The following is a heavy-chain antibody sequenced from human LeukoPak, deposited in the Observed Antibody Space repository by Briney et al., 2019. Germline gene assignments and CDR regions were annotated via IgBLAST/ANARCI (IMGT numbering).Heavy chain of an antibody. J-gene: IGHJ4*02. D-gene: IGHD1-26*01. V-gene: IGHV3-23*01. CDR3: AKSIVGITLRVGFDY. CDR2: ISGSGGTT. Sequence: PGGSLRLSCAASGFTFSSFAMSWFRQAPGKGLECVSSISGSGGTTYYADSVKGRFTLSRENSKNTLYLQMNSLSAEDTAVYYCAKSIVGITLRVGFDYWGQGTLVAVSS. CDR1: GFTFSSFA.